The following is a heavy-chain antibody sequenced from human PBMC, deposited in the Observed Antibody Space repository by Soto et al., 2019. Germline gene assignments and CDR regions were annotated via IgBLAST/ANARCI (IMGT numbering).Heavy chain of an antibody. Sequence: QVQLQESGPGLVKPSGTLSLTCTVSGGSISNNNWWSWVRQTPEKGLEWIGQIYHSGNTNYNPSLKSRVSMSVDKSKNHFSLMMNSATAADTAVYYCARFLPGFVGENEVFDFWGHGTLVTVSS. CDR1: GGSISNNNW. J-gene: IGHJ4*01. V-gene: IGHV4-4*02. CDR2: IYHSGNT. CDR3: ARFLPGFVGENEVFDF. D-gene: IGHD3-3*01.